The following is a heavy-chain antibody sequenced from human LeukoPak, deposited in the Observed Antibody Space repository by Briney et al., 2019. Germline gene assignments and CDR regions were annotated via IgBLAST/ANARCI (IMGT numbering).Heavy chain of an antibody. D-gene: IGHD1-26*01. CDR1: GFTFSSYS. CDR2: ISSSSSYI. V-gene: IGHV3-21*01. J-gene: IGHJ4*02. CDR3: ARDPHGSYDYFDY. Sequence: GGSLRLSCAASGFTFSSYSMNWVRQAPGKGLEWVSSISSSSSYIYYADSVKGRFTISRDNAKNSLYLQMNSLRAEDTAVYYCARDPHGSYDYFDYWGQGTLVTVSS.